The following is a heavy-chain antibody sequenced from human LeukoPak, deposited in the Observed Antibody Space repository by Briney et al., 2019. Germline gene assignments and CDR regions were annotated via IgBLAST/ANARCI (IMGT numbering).Heavy chain of an antibody. CDR3: ARGSGYCSGGSCRVMGYFDY. J-gene: IGHJ4*02. CDR2: INHSGTT. CDR1: GGSFSSYY. D-gene: IGHD2-15*01. Sequence: KPSETLSLTCAVYGGSFSSYYWSWIRQSPGKGLEWIGEINHSGTTKYNPSLKSRVTISVDTPQNQFSLKLSSVTAADTAVYYCARGSGYCSGGSCRVMGYFDYWGQGTLVTVSS. V-gene: IGHV4-34*01.